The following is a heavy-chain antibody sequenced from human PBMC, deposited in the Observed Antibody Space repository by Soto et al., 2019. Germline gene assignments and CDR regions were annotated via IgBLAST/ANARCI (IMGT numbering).Heavy chain of an antibody. Sequence: QVQLVESGGGVVQPGRSLRLSCAASGFTFSSYGMHWVRQAPGKGLEWVAVISYDGSNKYYADSVKGRFTISRDNSKNTLYLQMNSLRAEDTAVYYCAKAYYDILTGPLDYWGQGTLVTVSS. CDR1: GFTFSSYG. D-gene: IGHD3-9*01. J-gene: IGHJ4*02. CDR3: AKAYYDILTGPLDY. V-gene: IGHV3-30*18. CDR2: ISYDGSNK.